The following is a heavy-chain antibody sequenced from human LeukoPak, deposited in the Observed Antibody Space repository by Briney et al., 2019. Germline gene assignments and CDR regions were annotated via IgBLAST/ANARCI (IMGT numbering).Heavy chain of an antibody. Sequence: ASVKVFYKASGYTFTIYYQHWVRQAPGQGLEWMGIINPSGGSTSYAQKFQGRVTLTRDTSTSTVYMELSSLRSEDTAVYYCAREVGRGGPVPGCCGPGTLVTVSS. CDR3: AREVGRGGPVPGC. D-gene: IGHD2-15*01. CDR1: GYTFTIYY. J-gene: IGHJ4*02. CDR2: INPSGGST. V-gene: IGHV1-46*01.